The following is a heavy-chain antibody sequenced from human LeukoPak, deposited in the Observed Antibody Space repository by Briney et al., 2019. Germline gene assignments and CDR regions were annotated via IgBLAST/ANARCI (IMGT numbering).Heavy chain of an antibody. CDR3: ARDGGRYRNDAFDF. D-gene: IGHD1-26*01. CDR2: IYYSGST. J-gene: IGHJ3*01. CDR1: GGSISSYY. V-gene: IGHV4-59*12. Sequence: SETLSLTCTVSGGSISSYYWSWIRQPPGKGLEWIGYIYYSGSTNYNPSLKSRVTISVDTSKNQFSLKLSSVTAADTAVYYCARDGGRYRNDAFDFWGQGTVVTVSS.